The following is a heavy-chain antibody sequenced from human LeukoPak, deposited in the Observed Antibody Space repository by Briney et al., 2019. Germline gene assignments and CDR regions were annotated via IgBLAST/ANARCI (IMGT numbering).Heavy chain of an antibody. V-gene: IGHV4-38-2*01. CDR3: ARPYAPFTGNDAFDI. Sequence: SETLSLTCAVSGYSISSGYYWGWIRQPPGKGLEWIGSIYHSGSTYYNPSLKSRVTISVDTSKNQFSLKLTSVTAADTAVYYCARPYAPFTGNDAFDIWGQGTMVTVSS. CDR1: GYSISSGYY. CDR2: IYHSGST. J-gene: IGHJ3*02. D-gene: IGHD1-1*01.